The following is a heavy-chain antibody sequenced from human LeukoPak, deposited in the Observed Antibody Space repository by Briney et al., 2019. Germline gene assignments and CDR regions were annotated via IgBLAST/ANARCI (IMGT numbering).Heavy chain of an antibody. CDR1: GFTFSSYW. D-gene: IGHD3-16*01. V-gene: IGHV3-7*03. J-gene: IGHJ3*02. CDR2: IKQDGSEK. CDR3: ARSGIWGTNDAFDI. Sequence: GGSLRLSCVASGFTFSSYWMSWVRQAPGKGLEWVANIKQDGSEKYYVDSVKGRFTISRDNAKNSLYLQMNSLRAEDTAVYYCARSGIWGTNDAFDIWGQGTMVTVSS.